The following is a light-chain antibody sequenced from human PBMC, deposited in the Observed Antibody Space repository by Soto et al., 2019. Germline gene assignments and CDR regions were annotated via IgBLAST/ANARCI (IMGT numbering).Light chain of an antibody. Sequence: DIQMTQSPSTLSASVGDRVTITCRASQSISASLAWYQQKPGKPPKLLIYLASSLQTGVPSRFSGSGSGTDFTLTISSLEPEDFAVYYCQQRSNWPPTFGQGTKVDIK. CDR2: LAS. J-gene: IGKJ1*01. CDR1: QSISAS. V-gene: IGKV1-5*03. CDR3: QQRSNWPPT.